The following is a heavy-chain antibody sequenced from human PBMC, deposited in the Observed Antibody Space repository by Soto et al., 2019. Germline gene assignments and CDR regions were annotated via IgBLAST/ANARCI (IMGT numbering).Heavy chain of an antibody. CDR1: GYTCIDYY. J-gene: IGHJ5*02. D-gene: IGHD3-10*01. Sequence: QVHLVQSGAEVKKPGASVMVSCKAFGYTCIDYYIHWIRQAPGQGLEWLGWSNPDSGGTISAQKFKGPVTLTRDTSINTGYMEVSRLTSGDTAVYYCARAKTRRSGSAQVPFDLWGQGTLITVSS. CDR2: SNPDSGGT. CDR3: ARAKTRRSGSAQVPFDL. V-gene: IGHV1-2*02.